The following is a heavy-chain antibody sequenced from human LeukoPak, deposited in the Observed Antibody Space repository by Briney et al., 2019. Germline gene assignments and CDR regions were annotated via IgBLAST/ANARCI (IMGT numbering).Heavy chain of an antibody. J-gene: IGHJ4*02. V-gene: IGHV4-59*08. Sequence: SETLSLTCTVSGGSINSYYWSWIRQPPGKGLEWIGYIYYSGNTRYNPSLMSRVTISVDTSKNHFSLKLTSVTAADTAVYYCARHEVGYCSGGSCPYYFDYWGQGTLVTVSS. CDR3: ARHEVGYCSGGSCPYYFDY. CDR1: GGSINSYY. D-gene: IGHD2-15*01. CDR2: IYYSGNT.